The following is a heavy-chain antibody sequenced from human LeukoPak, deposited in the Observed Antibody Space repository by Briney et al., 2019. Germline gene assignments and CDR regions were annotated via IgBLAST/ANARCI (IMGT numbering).Heavy chain of an antibody. CDR1: GFTFSSYG. Sequence: GGTLRLSCAASGFTFSSYGMSWVRQAPGKGLEWVSAIRGSGGSTYYADSVKGRFTISRDNSKNSLYLQMNSLRAEDTAVYYCARCVTTVTIYYYYYYYMDVWGKGTTVTVSS. V-gene: IGHV3-23*01. J-gene: IGHJ6*03. CDR2: IRGSGGST. D-gene: IGHD4-11*01. CDR3: ARCVTTVTIYYYYYYYMDV.